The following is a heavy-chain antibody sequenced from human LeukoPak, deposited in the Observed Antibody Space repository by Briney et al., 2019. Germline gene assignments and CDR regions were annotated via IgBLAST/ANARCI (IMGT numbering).Heavy chain of an antibody. CDR3: ARNYDFWSGYYNY. D-gene: IGHD3-3*01. Sequence: SETLSLTCTVSGGSISSSSYYWGWIRQPPGKGLEWIGSIYHSGSTYYNPSLKSRVTISVDTSKNQFSLKLSSVTAADTAVYYCARNYDFWSGYYNYWGQGTLVTVSS. J-gene: IGHJ4*02. V-gene: IGHV4-39*07. CDR2: IYHSGST. CDR1: GGSISSSSYY.